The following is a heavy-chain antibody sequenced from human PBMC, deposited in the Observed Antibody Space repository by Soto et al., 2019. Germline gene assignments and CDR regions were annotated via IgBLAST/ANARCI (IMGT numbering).Heavy chain of an antibody. D-gene: IGHD6-13*01. J-gene: IGHJ5*02. Sequence: GGSLRLSCAASGFTFSNAWMSWVRQAPGKGLEWVGRIKSKTDGGTTDYAAPVEGRFTISRDDSKNTLYLQMNSLKTEDTAVYYCTTDLSLAAAGPNWFDPWGQGTLVTVSS. V-gene: IGHV3-15*01. CDR2: IKSKTDGGTT. CDR1: GFTFSNAW. CDR3: TTDLSLAAAGPNWFDP.